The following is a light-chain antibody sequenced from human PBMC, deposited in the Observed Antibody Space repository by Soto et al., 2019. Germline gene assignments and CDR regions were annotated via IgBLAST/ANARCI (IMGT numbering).Light chain of an antibody. CDR2: AAF. CDR1: QGLSSD. CDR3: QMLNSYPIT. V-gene: IGKV1-9*01. Sequence: DIQLTQSPSFLSASVGDRVTITCRASQGLSSDLAWYQQKPGEAPKLLIYAAFTLQSGVPSRFSGSGSGTEFTLPISSLQHEDFATYYCQMLNSYPITFGQGTRLEIK. J-gene: IGKJ5*01.